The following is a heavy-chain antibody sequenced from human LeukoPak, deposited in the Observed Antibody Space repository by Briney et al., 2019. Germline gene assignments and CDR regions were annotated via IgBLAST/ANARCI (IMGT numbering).Heavy chain of an antibody. CDR3: AKEDCSTTSCSPDY. D-gene: IGHD2-2*01. J-gene: IGHJ4*02. CDR1: GFIFSTCG. Sequence: AGGSLRLSCAASGFIFSTCGMHWVRQAPGKGLEWVAFIWSDGSKKYYADSVKGRFTISRDNSKNTLFLQMNSLRAEDTAVYYCAKEDCSTTSCSPDYWGQGTLVTVSS. V-gene: IGHV3-30*02. CDR2: IWSDGSKK.